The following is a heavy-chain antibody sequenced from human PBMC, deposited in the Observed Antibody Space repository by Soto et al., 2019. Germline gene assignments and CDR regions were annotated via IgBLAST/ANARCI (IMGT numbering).Heavy chain of an antibody. CDR3: ARVGDLYCSGGSCPGGYGWFDP. D-gene: IGHD2-15*01. Sequence: PSETLSLTCTVSGGSISSGGYYWSWIRQHPGKGLEWIGYIYYSGSTYYNPSLKSRVTISVDTSKNQFSLKLSSVTAADTAVYYCARVGDLYCSGGSCPGGYGWFDPWGQGTLVTVSS. V-gene: IGHV4-31*03. CDR1: GGSISSGGYY. J-gene: IGHJ5*02. CDR2: IYYSGST.